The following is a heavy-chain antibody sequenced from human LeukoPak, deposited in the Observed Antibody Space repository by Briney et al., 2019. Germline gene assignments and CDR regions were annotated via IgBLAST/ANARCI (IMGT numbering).Heavy chain of an antibody. CDR3: ARQATPGYFDL. CDR2: IYDSGST. D-gene: IGHD5-12*01. V-gene: IGHV4-59*08. J-gene: IGHJ2*01. Sequence: PSETLSLTCTVSGGSISNYYWSWIRQPPGKGLEWIGYIYDSGSTNYNPSLKSRVTISVDTSKNQFSLKLSSVTAADTAVYYCARQATPGYFDLWGRGTLVTVSS. CDR1: GGSISNYY.